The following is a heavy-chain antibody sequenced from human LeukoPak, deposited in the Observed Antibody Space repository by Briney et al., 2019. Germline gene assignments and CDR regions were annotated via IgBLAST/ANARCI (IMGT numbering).Heavy chain of an antibody. D-gene: IGHD3-10*01. V-gene: IGHV3-20*04. CDR1: GFTFDDYG. CDR3: ARDPHLICRGGGL. CDR2: INWNGGST. Sequence: PGGSLRLSCAASGFTFDDYGMSWFRQAPAKGLEWVSGINWNGGSTGYADSVKGRFTISRDNAKNSLYLQMNSLRAEDTALYYCARDPHLICRGGGLWGQGTLVTVSS. J-gene: IGHJ4*02.